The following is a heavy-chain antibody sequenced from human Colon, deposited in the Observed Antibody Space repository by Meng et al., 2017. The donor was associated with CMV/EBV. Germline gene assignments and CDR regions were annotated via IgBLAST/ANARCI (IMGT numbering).Heavy chain of an antibody. J-gene: IGHJ4*02. Sequence: VVLVESGGGLVPPWGSLRLAWLISGITMSNSWMGWVRQAPAKGLEWVANIKGDGSEIQYVDSVKGRFTVSRDNTKNSLYLQMNILKTEDTAVYYCVRGSSSFWGQGTLVTVSS. CDR2: IKGDGSEI. D-gene: IGHD6-13*01. CDR3: VRGSSSF. V-gene: IGHV3-7*04. CDR1: GITMSNSW.